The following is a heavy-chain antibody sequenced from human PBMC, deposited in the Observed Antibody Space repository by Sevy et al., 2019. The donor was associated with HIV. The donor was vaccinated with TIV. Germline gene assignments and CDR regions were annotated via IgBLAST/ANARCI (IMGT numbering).Heavy chain of an antibody. CDR1: GFTVSSNY. J-gene: IGHJ4*02. V-gene: IGHV3-53*01. D-gene: IGHD3-10*01. CDR2: IYSGGST. Sequence: GGSLRLSCAASGFTVSSNYMSWVRQAPGKGLEWGSVIYSGGSTYYADSVKGRFTISRDNSKNTLYLQMNSLRAEDTAVYYSASYGSYGRDYWGQATLVTVSS. CDR3: ASYGSYGRDY.